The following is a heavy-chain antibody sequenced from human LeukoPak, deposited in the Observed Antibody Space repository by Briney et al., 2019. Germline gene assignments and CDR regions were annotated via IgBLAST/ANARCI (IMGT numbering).Heavy chain of an antibody. CDR2: IGVSGATT. CDR3: AKDVQRFSRSWYYFDS. D-gene: IGHD2-2*01. Sequence: GGSLRLSCAASGFTFSSYAMSWVRQAPAKGLWWLSGIGVSGATTYYADSVKGRFTISRDNSKHTLYLQMNSLTGEDTAVYYCAKDVQRFSRSWYYFDSWGQGTLVTVSS. CDR1: GFTFSSYA. J-gene: IGHJ4*02. V-gene: IGHV3-23*01.